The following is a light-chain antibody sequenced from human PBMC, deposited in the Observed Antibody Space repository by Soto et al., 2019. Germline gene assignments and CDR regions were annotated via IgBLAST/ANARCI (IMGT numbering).Light chain of an antibody. CDR2: AVS. V-gene: IGLV2-14*03. CDR3: SSYTNINTRACV. Sequence: QSVLTQPASVSGSPGQSITISCSGTSSDIGSYDHVAWYQKFPGKSPKLIIYAVSDRPSGVSDRFSGSKSGISASLTISGLQTEDEADYYCSSYTNINTRACVFGTGTKVTVL. J-gene: IGLJ1*01. CDR1: SSDIGSYDH.